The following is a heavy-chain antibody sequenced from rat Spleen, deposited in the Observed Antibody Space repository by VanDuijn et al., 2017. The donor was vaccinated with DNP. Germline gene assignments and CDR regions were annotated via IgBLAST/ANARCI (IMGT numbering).Heavy chain of an antibody. Sequence: EVQLVESGGGPVQPGRSLKLSCTASGFSFSRFYMAWVRQAPKTGLEWVATISTSGGSTYYRDSVKGRFTVSRDNAKSTLYLQMDSLRSEDTATYYCARLGDYWGQGVMVTVSS. J-gene: IGHJ2*01. D-gene: IGHD5-1*01. CDR1: GFSFSRFY. CDR3: ARLGDY. CDR2: ISTSGGST. V-gene: IGHV5-25*01.